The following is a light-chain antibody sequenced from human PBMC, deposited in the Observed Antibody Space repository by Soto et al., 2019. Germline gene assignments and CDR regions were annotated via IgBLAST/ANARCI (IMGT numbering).Light chain of an antibody. J-gene: IGKJ1*01. Sequence: EIVLTQSPGTLSLSPGERATLSCRASQSVSSNLAWYQQKAGQAPRLVIYGASSRATGIPDRFSASGSGTDFTLTISRLEPEDFAVYYCQQYSTSPLTFGQGTKVDIK. CDR3: QQYSTSPLT. CDR1: QSVSSN. CDR2: GAS. V-gene: IGKV3-20*01.